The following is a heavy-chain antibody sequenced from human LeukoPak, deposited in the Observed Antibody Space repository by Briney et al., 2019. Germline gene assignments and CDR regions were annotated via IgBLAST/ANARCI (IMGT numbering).Heavy chain of an antibody. Sequence: ASVKVSCKASGYTFISYAMHWVRQAPGQRLEWMGWINGGNGNTKYSQKFQGRVTITRDTSASTAYMELSSLRSEDTAVYYCARTMVRGVTVWFDPWGQGTLVTVSS. CDR3: ARTMVRGVTVWFDP. V-gene: IGHV1-3*01. CDR1: GYTFISYA. CDR2: INGGNGNT. J-gene: IGHJ5*02. D-gene: IGHD3-10*01.